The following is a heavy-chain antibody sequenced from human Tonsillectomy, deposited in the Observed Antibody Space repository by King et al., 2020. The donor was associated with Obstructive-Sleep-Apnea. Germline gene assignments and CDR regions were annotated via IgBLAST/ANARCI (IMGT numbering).Heavy chain of an antibody. CDR2: ISSDGRDK. CDR1: GFTFSNYA. V-gene: IGHV3-30*04. D-gene: IGHD3-16*01. J-gene: IGHJ6*02. CDR3: ARDGLAGSSYYYYGLDA. Sequence: VQLVESGGGVVQPGRSLRLSCAVSGFTFSNYAMHWVRQAPGKGLEWVAIISSDGRDKYYADSVKGRFTISRDNSKNTLYLQMSSLRPEDTAVYYCARDGLAGSSYYYYGLDAWGLGTTVTVSS.